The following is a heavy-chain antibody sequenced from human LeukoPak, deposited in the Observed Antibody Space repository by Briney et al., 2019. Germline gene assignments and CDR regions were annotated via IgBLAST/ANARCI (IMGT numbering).Heavy chain of an antibody. CDR1: GFTFSSYA. J-gene: IGHJ4*02. Sequence: GRSLRLSCAASGFTFSSYAMHWVRQAPGKGLEWVAVISYDGSNKYYADSVKGRFTISRDNAKNSLYLQMNSLRAEDTAVYYCARASGYSYGDYWGQGTLVTVSS. CDR2: ISYDGSNK. D-gene: IGHD5-18*01. V-gene: IGHV3-30*04. CDR3: ARASGYSYGDY.